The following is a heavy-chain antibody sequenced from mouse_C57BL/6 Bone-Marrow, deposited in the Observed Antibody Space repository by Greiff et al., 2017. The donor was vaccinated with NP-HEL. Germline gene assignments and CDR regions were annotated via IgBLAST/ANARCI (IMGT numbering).Heavy chain of an antibody. V-gene: IGHV5-12*01. CDR3: ARTPIRYGYAMDY. J-gene: IGHJ4*01. Sequence: EVKLVESGGGLVQPGGSLKLSCAASGFTFSDYYMYWVRPTPEKRLEWVAYISNGGGSPYYPDTVKGRFTISRDNAKNTPYLQMSRLKSEDTAMDYCARTPIRYGYAMDYWGQGTSVTVSS. D-gene: IGHD1-1*01. CDR2: ISNGGGSP. CDR1: GFTFSDYY.